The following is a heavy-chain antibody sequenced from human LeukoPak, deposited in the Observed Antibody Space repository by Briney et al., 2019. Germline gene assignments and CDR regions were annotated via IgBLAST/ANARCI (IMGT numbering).Heavy chain of an antibody. CDR2: IYSGGST. V-gene: IGHV3-53*01. CDR1: EFSVGSNY. J-gene: IGHJ4*02. CDR3: AKARYYDFWSGLDLDY. Sequence: GGSLRLSCAASEFSVGSNYMTWVRQAPGKGLEWVSLIYSGGSTYYADSVKGRFTISRDNSKNTLYLQMNSLRAEDTAVYYCAKARYYDFWSGLDLDYWGQGTLVTVSS. D-gene: IGHD3-3*01.